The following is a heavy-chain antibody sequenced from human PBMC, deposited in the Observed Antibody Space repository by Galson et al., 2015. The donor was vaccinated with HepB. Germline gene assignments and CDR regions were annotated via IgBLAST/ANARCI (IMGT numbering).Heavy chain of an antibody. V-gene: IGHV3-74*01. CDR3: ARGRPGTFTVLGN. Sequence: SLRLSCAASGFTFSGHWMHWVRQAPGKGLIWVSRINSDGSSSSYGDYVKGRFTISSDDAKNTLYLQLNSLRAEDTAIYDCARGRPGTFTVLGNWGQGTLVTVSS. CDR1: GFTFSGHW. D-gene: IGHD1-1*01. CDR2: INSDGSSS. J-gene: IGHJ4*02.